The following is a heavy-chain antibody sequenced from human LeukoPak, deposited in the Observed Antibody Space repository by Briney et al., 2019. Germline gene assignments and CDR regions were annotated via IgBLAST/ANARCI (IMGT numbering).Heavy chain of an antibody. D-gene: IGHD3-22*01. CDR3: ARVALYESSGHNYFDY. CDR2: IYRTRST. J-gene: IGHJ4*02. Sequence: TSGTLSLTCGVSGGSINSNNWWSRVRQPPGQGLEWIGEIYRTRSTNYNPSLKSLVTISVDKSKSQFSQKLISVIAADAAVYYCARVALYESSGHNYFDYWGQGTLVTVSS. CDR1: GGSINSNNW. V-gene: IGHV4-4*02.